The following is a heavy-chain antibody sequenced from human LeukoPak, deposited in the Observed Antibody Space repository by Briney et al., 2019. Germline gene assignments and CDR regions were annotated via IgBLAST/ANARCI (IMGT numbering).Heavy chain of an antibody. CDR1: GGSISSSSYY. J-gene: IGHJ3*02. D-gene: IGHD2-15*01. V-gene: IGHV4-39*07. Sequence: SETLSLTCTVSGGSISSSSYYWGWIRQPPGRGLEWIGSIYYSGSTSYNPSLKSRVTISVDTSKNQFSLKLSSVTAADTAVYYCARAGGYCSGGSCYEGAFDIWGQGTMVTVSS. CDR2: IYYSGST. CDR3: ARAGGYCSGGSCYEGAFDI.